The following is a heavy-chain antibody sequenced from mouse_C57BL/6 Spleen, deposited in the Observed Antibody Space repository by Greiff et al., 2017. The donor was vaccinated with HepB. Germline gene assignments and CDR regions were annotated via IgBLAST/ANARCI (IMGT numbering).Heavy chain of an antibody. CDR3: ARSEDGYYLYFDY. V-gene: IGHV1-80*01. Sequence: VQLQQSGAELVKPGASVKISCKASGYAFSSYWMNWVKQRPGKGLEWIGQIYPGDGDTNYNGKFKGKATLTADKSSSTAYMQLSSLTSEDSAVYFCARSEDGYYLYFDYWGQGTTLTGSS. J-gene: IGHJ2*01. CDR1: GYAFSSYW. D-gene: IGHD2-3*01. CDR2: IYPGDGDT.